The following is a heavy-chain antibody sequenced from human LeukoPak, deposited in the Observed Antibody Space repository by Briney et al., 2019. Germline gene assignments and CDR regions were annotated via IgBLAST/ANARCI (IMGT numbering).Heavy chain of an antibody. CDR2: IYYSGST. J-gene: IGHJ4*02. CDR3: ARLFAADY. V-gene: IGHV4-39*01. CDR1: GGSISSYY. Sequence: PSETLSLTCTVSGGSISSYYWSWIRQPPGKGLEWIGSIYYSGSTYYNPSLKSRVTISVDTSKNQFSLKLSSVTAADTAVYYCARLFAADYWGQGTLVTVSS.